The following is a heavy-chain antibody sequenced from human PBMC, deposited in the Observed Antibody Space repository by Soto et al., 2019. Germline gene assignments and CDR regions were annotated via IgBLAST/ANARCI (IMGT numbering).Heavy chain of an antibody. CDR2: IYYSGST. V-gene: IGHV4-31*03. CDR1: GGSISSGGDD. Sequence: NPSETLSLTCTVSGGSISSGGDDWSWIRQHPGKGLEWIGYIYYSGSTYYNPSLKSRVTISVDTSKNQFSLKLSSVTAADTAVYYCARVRARLWFGELSAWGQGTLVTVSS. D-gene: IGHD3-10*01. J-gene: IGHJ5*02. CDR3: ARVRARLWFGELSA.